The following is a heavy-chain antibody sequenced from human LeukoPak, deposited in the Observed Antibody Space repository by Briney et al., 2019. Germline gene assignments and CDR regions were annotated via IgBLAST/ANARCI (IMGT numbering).Heavy chain of an antibody. CDR3: ARRITVAGIIFDY. Sequence: TGGSLRLSCAASGFTFSSSAMSWVRQVPGKGLEWVSGISASGGSTYYADSVRGRFTISRDNSKNTLYVQMNSLRDEDTAVYYCARRITVAGIIFDYWGQGTLVTVSS. CDR2: ISASGGST. D-gene: IGHD6-19*01. CDR1: GFTFSSSA. V-gene: IGHV3-23*01. J-gene: IGHJ4*02.